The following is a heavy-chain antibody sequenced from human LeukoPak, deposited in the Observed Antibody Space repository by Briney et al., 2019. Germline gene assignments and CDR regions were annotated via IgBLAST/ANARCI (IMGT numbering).Heavy chain of an antibody. CDR1: GFTFSSYG. CDR3: AKVAGGWEESNYFDY. Sequence: GGSLRLSCAASGFTFSSYGMYWVRQAPGKGLGRGAVISYDGSKKYYADSVKGRFTISRDNSKNTLYLQMNSLRAEDTAVYYCAKVAGGWEESNYFDYWGQGTLVTVSS. D-gene: IGHD1-26*01. J-gene: IGHJ4*02. V-gene: IGHV3-30*18. CDR2: ISYDGSKK.